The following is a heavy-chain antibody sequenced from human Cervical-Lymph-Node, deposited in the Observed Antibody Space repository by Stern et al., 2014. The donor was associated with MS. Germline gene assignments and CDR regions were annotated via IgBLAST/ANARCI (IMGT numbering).Heavy chain of an antibody. CDR3: ARVAYGGRSRWFDP. V-gene: IGHV1-46*03. D-gene: IGHD4-23*01. CDR1: GYIFTSYY. J-gene: IGHJ5*02. CDR2: IDPTTGDT. Sequence: QVQLGQSGAEVKKPGASVMVSCKASGYIFTSYYIHWVRQAPGQGLEWMGTIDPTTGDTGYAQKFQGKVTMTRDTSTSTVYMELSSLRSEDTAVYYCARVAYGGRSRWFDPWGQGTLVTVSS.